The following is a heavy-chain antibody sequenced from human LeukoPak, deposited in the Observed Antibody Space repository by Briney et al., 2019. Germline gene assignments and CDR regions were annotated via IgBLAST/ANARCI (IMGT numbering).Heavy chain of an antibody. V-gene: IGHV3-30*04. Sequence: PGRSLRLSCAASGFTFSSYAMHWVRQAPGRGLEGGAVISYDGSNKYYADSLKGRFTISRDNSKNTLYLQMNSLRAEDTAVYYCARSLGYCSSTSCPPGYWGQGTLVTVSS. CDR2: ISYDGSNK. CDR3: ARSLGYCSSTSCPPGY. J-gene: IGHJ4*02. D-gene: IGHD2-2*01. CDR1: GFTFSSYA.